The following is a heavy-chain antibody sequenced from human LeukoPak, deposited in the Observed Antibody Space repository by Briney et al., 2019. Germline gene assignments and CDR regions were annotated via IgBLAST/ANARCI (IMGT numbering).Heavy chain of an antibody. CDR3: ASGGYYYYGMDV. CDR2: IYHSGST. CDR1: GGSISSSNW. D-gene: IGHD3-16*01. Sequence: PSETLSLTCAVSGGSISSSNWWSWVRQPPGKGLEWIGEIYHSGSTNYNPSLKGRVTISVDKSKNQSSLKLSSVTAADTAVYYCASGGYYYYGMDVWGQGTTVTVSS. V-gene: IGHV4-4*02. J-gene: IGHJ6*02.